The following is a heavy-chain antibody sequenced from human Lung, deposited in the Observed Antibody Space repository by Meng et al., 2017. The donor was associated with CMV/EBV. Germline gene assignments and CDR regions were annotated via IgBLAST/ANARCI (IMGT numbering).Heavy chain of an antibody. CDR1: GGTISDYY. CDR3: ARDRDSPVWHQNGMAV. D-gene: IGHD2-8*01. J-gene: IGHJ6*04. Sequence: LXCTVSGGTISDYYWSWVRLPPGKGLEWIGNIYYSGRTNQNSSLKSRVTISIDASKNQFSLRLTSVTAADTAVYYCARDRDSPVWHQNGMAVWRTGNTV. CDR2: IYYSGRT. V-gene: IGHV4-59*01.